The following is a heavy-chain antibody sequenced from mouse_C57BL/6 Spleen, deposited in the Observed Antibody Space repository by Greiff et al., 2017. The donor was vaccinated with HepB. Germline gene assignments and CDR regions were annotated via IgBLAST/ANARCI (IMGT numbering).Heavy chain of an antibody. CDR3: ARFRYSGSRALDS. CDR1: GFTFTDYY. Sequence: EVQRVESGGGLVQPGGSLSLSCAASGFTFTDYYMSWVRQPPGKALERSCFLSNKAIGYTTEYSASVKGRFTIFRDNSQSILYLQMNALRAEDSATYSCARFRYSGSRALDSWGQGTTLTVSS. CDR2: LSNKAIGYTT. D-gene: IGHD1-1*01. J-gene: IGHJ2*01. V-gene: IGHV7-3*01.